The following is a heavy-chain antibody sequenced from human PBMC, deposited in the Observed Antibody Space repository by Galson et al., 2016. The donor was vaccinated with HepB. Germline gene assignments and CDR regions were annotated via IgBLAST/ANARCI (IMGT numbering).Heavy chain of an antibody. CDR3: AREGFSSGRAGTFDI. Sequence: SLRLSCAASGFLLRGSVIHWVRQAPGKGLEWVALISVDGNNKPFADSVKGRFAISRDNYQNTVVLQMNSLRPEDSAVYYCAREGFSSGRAGTFDIWGQGTVVSVSS. V-gene: IGHV3-30*09. CDR2: ISVDGNNK. J-gene: IGHJ3*02. CDR1: GFLLRGSV. D-gene: IGHD6-19*01.